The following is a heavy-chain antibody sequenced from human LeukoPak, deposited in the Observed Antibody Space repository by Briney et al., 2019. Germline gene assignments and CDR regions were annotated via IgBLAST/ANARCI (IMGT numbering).Heavy chain of an antibody. V-gene: IGHV3-30*02. Sequence: GGSLRLSCAASGFTFSSYGMHWVRQAPGKGVEWVAYIQYDGSNEQYADSVKGRFSISRDSSKNTLYLQMNSLRAEDTAVYYCAKDRCSNGIGCYYYYMDVWGKGTTVTISS. CDR2: IQYDGSNE. D-gene: IGHD2-8*01. CDR3: AKDRCSNGIGCYYYYMDV. CDR1: GFTFSSYG. J-gene: IGHJ6*03.